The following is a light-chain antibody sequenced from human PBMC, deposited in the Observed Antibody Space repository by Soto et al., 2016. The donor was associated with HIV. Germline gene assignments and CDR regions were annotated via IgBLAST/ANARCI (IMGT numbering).Light chain of an antibody. Sequence: SFELSQPPSLSVSPGQTATITRSGDNLGDKYVCWYQQKPGQSPVLVIHQDSERPSGIPERFSGSNSGNTATLTISGTQAMDEGDYYCQAWDTNTYVVFGGGTKLTVL. V-gene: IGLV3-1*01. CDR2: QDS. J-gene: IGLJ2*01. CDR1: NLGDKY. CDR3: QAWDTNTYVV.